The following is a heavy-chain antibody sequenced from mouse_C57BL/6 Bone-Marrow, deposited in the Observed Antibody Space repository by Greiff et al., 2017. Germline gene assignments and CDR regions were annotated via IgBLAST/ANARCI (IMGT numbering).Heavy chain of an antibody. Sequence: EVKLMESGPGLVKPSQSLSLTCSVTGYSITSGYYWNWIRQFPGNKLEWMGYISYDGSNNYNPSLKNRIPITRDTSKNQFFLKLNSVTTEDTATYYCARELGRHYWGQGTTLTVSS. D-gene: IGHD4-1*01. CDR2: ISYDGSN. V-gene: IGHV3-6*01. CDR1: GYSITSGYY. J-gene: IGHJ2*01. CDR3: ARELGRHY.